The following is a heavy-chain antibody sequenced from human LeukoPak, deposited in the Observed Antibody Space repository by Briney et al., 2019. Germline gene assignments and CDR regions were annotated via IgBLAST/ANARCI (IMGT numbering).Heavy chain of an antibody. J-gene: IGHJ4*02. D-gene: IGHD3-9*01. V-gene: IGHV1-2*04. CDR3: ARSPLRYFDWFDY. Sequence: GASVKVSCKASGYTFTGYYMHRVRQAPGQGLEWMGWINPNSGGTNYAQKFQGWVTMTRDTSISTAYMELSRLRSDDTAVYYCARSPLRYFDWFDYWGQGTLVTVSS. CDR2: INPNSGGT. CDR1: GYTFTGYY.